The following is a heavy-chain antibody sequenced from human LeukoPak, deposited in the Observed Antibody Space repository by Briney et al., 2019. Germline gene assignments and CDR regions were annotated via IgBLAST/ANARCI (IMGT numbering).Heavy chain of an antibody. CDR2: IGSSGGTT. J-gene: IGHJ4*02. Sequence: RGSLRLSCAASGFTFSNDAMSWVRQAPGKWLEWVSGIGSSGGTTYYSDSVKGRFTISRDNSKNTLYLERNSLRAEDTAVYYCSRGQSSGYYYFDYWGQGTLVTVSS. D-gene: IGHD3-22*01. CDR3: SRGQSSGYYYFDY. V-gene: IGHV3-23*01. CDR1: GFTFSNDA.